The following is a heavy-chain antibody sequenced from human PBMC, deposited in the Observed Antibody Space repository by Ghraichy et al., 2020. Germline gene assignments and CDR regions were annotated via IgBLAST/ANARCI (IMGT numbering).Heavy chain of an antibody. D-gene: IGHD2-2*01. CDR3: ARDRLGYCSSTSCYWWEVTDANWYFDL. CDR2: ISSSSSYI. CDR1: GFTFSSYS. J-gene: IGHJ2*01. V-gene: IGHV3-21*01. Sequence: GGSLRLSCAASGFTFSSYSMNWVRQAPGKGLEWVSSISSSSSYIYYADSVKGRFTISRDNAKNSLYLQMNSLRAEDTAVYYCARDRLGYCSSTSCYWWEVTDANWYFDLWGRGTLVTVSS.